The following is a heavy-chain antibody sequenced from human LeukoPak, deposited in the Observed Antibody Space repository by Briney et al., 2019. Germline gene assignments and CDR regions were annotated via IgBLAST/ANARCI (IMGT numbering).Heavy chain of an antibody. Sequence: PSETLSLTCTVSGGSIRSGGYYWSWIRQHPGKGLEWIGYIYYSGSTYYNPSLNSRVTISVDTSKNQFSLKLSSVTAADTAVYYCASVRQQLGHVVSFDYWGQGTLVTVSS. CDR1: GGSIRSGGYY. CDR3: ASVRQQLGHVVSFDY. J-gene: IGHJ4*02. V-gene: IGHV4-31*03. CDR2: IYYSGST. D-gene: IGHD6-13*01.